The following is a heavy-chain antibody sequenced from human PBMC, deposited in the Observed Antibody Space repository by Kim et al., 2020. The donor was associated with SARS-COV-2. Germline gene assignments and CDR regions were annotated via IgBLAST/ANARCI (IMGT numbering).Heavy chain of an antibody. CDR2: ICWNSRSI. Sequence: GGSLRLSCAASGFTFGDYALHWVRQAPGKGLEWVSGICWNSRSIGYADSVKGRFTISRDKAKNSPYLQMNSLSAVDTGSYYCANDQGYRGYDPFDYWGQG. V-gene: IGHV3-9*01. CDR1: GFTFGDYA. D-gene: IGHD5-12*01. J-gene: IGHJ4*02. CDR3: ANDQGYRGYDPFDY.